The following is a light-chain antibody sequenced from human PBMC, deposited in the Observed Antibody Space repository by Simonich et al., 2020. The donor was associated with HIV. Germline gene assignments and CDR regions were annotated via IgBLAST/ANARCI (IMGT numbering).Light chain of an antibody. CDR3: QQYYSTPYT. J-gene: IGKJ2*01. CDR1: QGVLYSSNNKNY. V-gene: IGKV4-1*01. CDR2: WAA. Sequence: DIVMTQSPDSLAVSLGERATINCKSSQGVLYSSNNKNYLAWYQQQPGQPPKLLIYWAAAREFGVPDRFSGSGSGTDFTLTISSLQTEDVALYYCQQYYSTPYTFGQGTKVEIK.